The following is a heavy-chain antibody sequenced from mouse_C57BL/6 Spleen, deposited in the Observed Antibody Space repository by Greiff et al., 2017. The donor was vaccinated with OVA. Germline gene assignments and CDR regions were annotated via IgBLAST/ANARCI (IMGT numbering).Heavy chain of an antibody. CDR1: GYTFTSYW. J-gene: IGHJ2*01. CDR2: IHPNSGST. CDR3: ARMDDGYYNY. Sequence: QVQLQQSGAELVKPGASVKLSCKASGYTFTSYWMHWVKQRPGQGLEWIGMIHPNSGSTNYNEKFKSKATLTVDKSSSTAYMQLSSLTSEDAAVYYCARMDDGYYNYWGQGTTLTVSS. V-gene: IGHV1-64*01. D-gene: IGHD2-3*01.